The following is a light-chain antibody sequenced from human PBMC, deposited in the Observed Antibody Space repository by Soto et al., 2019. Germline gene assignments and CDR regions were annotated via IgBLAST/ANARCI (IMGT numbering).Light chain of an antibody. CDR3: AAWDDSLNGYV. CDR2: TNN. V-gene: IGLV1-44*01. CDR1: SSNIGSNT. J-gene: IGLJ1*01. Sequence: QSVLTQPPSASGTPGQRVTISCSGSSSNIGSNTVNWYQQLPGTAPKLLIFTNNQRPSGVPDRFSGSKSGTSGSLAISGLQSEDEADYYCAAWDDSLNGYVFGAGTNATVL.